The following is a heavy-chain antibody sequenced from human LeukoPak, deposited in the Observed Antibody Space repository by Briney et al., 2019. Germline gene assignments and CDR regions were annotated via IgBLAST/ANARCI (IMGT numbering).Heavy chain of an antibody. V-gene: IGHV4-39*01. Sequence: SETLSLTCSVSGGSISEISYSWGWIRQPPGKRLEWIGNIYYSGSTNNNPSLESRVVISVDTSRNQFSLTLTSVTATDTAVYYCARQGVVGATGFDFWGQGLLVTVSS. CDR2: IYYSGST. CDR1: GGSISEISYS. J-gene: IGHJ4*02. CDR3: ARQGVVGATGFDF. D-gene: IGHD1-26*01.